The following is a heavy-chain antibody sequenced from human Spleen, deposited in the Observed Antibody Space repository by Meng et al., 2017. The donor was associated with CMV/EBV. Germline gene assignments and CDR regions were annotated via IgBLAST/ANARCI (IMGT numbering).Heavy chain of an antibody. CDR3: AKDIDYDRGSGMDV. V-gene: IGHV3-19*01. J-gene: IGHJ6*02. CDR2: VSWNGSRT. Sequence: GESLKISCAASGFTFSNSDMNWVRQAPGKGLEWVSGVSWNGSRTHYADSVKGRFIISRDNSRNFLYQQMNSLRAEDTALYYCAKDIDYDRGSGMDVWGQGTTVTVSS. D-gene: IGHD3-22*01. CDR1: GFTFSNSD.